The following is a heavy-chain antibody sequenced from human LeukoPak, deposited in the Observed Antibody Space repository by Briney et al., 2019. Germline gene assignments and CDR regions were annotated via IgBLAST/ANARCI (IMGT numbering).Heavy chain of an antibody. J-gene: IGHJ4*02. D-gene: IGHD3-10*01. Sequence: PSETLSLTCAVYGGSFSGYYWSWIRQPPGKGLEWIGEINHSGNTNYNPSLESRVTISVDTSKNQFSLTVRSVTAADRAVYYCARGGFELPAGRYYDYWGQGTLVTVSS. CDR3: ARGGFELPAGRYYDY. V-gene: IGHV4-34*01. CDR1: GGSFSGYY. CDR2: INHSGNT.